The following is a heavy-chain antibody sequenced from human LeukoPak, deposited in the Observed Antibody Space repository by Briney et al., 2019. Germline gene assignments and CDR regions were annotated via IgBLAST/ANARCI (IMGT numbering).Heavy chain of an antibody. CDR2: IRYDGSNK. CDR1: GFTFSSYG. Sequence: GGSLRLSCAASGFTFSSYGMHWVRQAPGKGLEWLAFIRYDGSNKYYADSVKGRFTISRDNAKNSLYLQMNSLRAEDTAVYYCAREQTFDYWGQGTLVTVSS. J-gene: IGHJ4*02. CDR3: AREQTFDY. V-gene: IGHV3-30*02.